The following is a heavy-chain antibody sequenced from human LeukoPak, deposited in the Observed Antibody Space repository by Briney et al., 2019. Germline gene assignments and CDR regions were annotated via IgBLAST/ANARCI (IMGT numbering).Heavy chain of an antibody. Sequence: SETLSLTCTVSGGSISSGGYYWSWIRQPPGKGLEWIGYIYHSGSTYYNPSLKSRVTISVDRSKNQFSLKLSSVTAADTAVYYCAREWAAASWFDPWGQGTLVTVSS. CDR3: AREWAAASWFDP. V-gene: IGHV4-30-2*01. CDR1: GGSISSGGYY. J-gene: IGHJ5*02. CDR2: IYHSGST. D-gene: IGHD6-13*01.